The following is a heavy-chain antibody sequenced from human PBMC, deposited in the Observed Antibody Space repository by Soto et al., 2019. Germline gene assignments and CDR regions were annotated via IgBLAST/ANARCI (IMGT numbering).Heavy chain of an antibody. CDR3: AREGKTTSDY. Sequence: EVQLVESGGGLVQPGGSLRLSCVASGFTFSSYWKSWVRQAPGKGLEWVANIKQDGTEKYHVDSVKGRFTISRDNAKNSVYLQMNSLRAEDTAVYYCAREGKTTSDYWGQGTLVTVS. V-gene: IGHV3-7*01. CDR1: GFTFSSYW. CDR2: IKQDGTEK. J-gene: IGHJ4*02. D-gene: IGHD4-17*01.